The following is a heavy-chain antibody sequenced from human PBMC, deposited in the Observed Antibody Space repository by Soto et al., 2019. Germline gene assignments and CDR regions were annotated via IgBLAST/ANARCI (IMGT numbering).Heavy chain of an antibody. CDR3: ARSAEFGPIPTGPGFDY. CDR1: GGSISSGGYS. J-gene: IGHJ4*02. D-gene: IGHD1-1*01. V-gene: IGHV4-30-2*01. Sequence: QLQLQESGSGLMKPSQTLSLTCAVSGGSISSGGYSWSWIRQPPGKGLEWIGYIYHSGSTYYNPSLKSRVTISVDRSKNQFSLKLSSVTAADTAVYYCARSAEFGPIPTGPGFDYWGQGTLVTVSS. CDR2: IYHSGST.